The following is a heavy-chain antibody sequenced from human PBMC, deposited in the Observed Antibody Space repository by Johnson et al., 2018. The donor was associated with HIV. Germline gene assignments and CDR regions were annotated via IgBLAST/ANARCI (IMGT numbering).Heavy chain of an antibody. J-gene: IGHJ3*02. CDR2: ISGSGGTT. D-gene: IGHD1-26*01. CDR3: AAPSLGGATFDAFDI. CDR1: GFSFNKYG. V-gene: IGHV3-23*01. Sequence: LSCAASGFSFNKYGLSWVCQAPGKGLEWVSAISGSGGTTYYADSVKGRFTISRDNSKNTLYLQMNSLRAEDTAVYYCAAPSLGGATFDAFDIWGQGTMVTVSS.